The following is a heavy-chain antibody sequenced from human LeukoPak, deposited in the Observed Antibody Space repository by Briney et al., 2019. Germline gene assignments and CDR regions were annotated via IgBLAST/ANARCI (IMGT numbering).Heavy chain of an antibody. J-gene: IGHJ6*02. V-gene: IGHV4-59*01. CDR2: IYYSGST. CDR1: GGSISSYY. Sequence: SETLSLTCTVSGGSISSYYWSWIRQPPGKGLEWIGYIYYSGSTNYNPSLKSLVTISEDTSKTQFSLKISSVTAAATAVYYCARGSRYYFGFLGPYVMDVWGQGTTVTVSS. D-gene: IGHD2/OR15-2a*01. CDR3: ARGSRYYFGFLGPYVMDV.